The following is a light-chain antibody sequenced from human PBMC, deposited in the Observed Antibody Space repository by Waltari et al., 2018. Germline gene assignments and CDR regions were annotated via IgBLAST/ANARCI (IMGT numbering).Light chain of an antibody. J-gene: IGKJ2*01. Sequence: DIQMTQSPSSLSASVGDSITITCRASQSISNYLNWYQQKPGKARKLLIYVASRLQSGVPSRFSGSGSGTDFTLTISNLQPEDFATYYCQQSSTTPFFGQGTKLESK. CDR1: QSISNY. CDR2: VAS. CDR3: QQSSTTPF. V-gene: IGKV1-39*01.